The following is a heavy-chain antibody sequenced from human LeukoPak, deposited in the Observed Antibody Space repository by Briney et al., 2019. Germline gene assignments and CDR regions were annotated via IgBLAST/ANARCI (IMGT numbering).Heavy chain of an antibody. J-gene: IGHJ4*02. CDR1: GGSMSSYY. CDR2: IYSSGTT. Sequence: PSETLSLTCTVFGGSMSSYYWSWIRQPAGRGLEWIGRIYSSGTTNYNPSLKSRVTMSVDTSKNQFSLKLSSVTAADTAVYYCARGYSKFDYWGQGTLVTVSS. V-gene: IGHV4-4*07. CDR3: ARGYSKFDY. D-gene: IGHD2-21*01.